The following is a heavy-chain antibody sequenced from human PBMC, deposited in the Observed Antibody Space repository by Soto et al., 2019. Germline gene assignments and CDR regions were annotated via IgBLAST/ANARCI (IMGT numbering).Heavy chain of an antibody. CDR1: GGSFSGYY. CDR2: INHSGST. J-gene: IGHJ5*02. CDR3: ARGLSSRAYVRFGEPGVWFDP. V-gene: IGHV4-34*01. D-gene: IGHD3-10*01. Sequence: SETLSLTCAVYGGSFSGYYWSWIRQPPGKGLEWIGEINHSGSTNYNPSLKSRVTISVDTSKNQFSLKLSSVTAADTAVYYCARGLSSRAYVRFGEPGVWFDPWGQGTLVTVSS.